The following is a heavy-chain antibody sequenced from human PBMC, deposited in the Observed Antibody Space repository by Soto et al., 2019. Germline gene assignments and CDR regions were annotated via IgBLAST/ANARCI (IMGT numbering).Heavy chain of an antibody. V-gene: IGHV1-69*06. CDR2: IIPIFGTA. CDR1: GGTFSSYA. J-gene: IGHJ6*02. D-gene: IGHD3-10*01. CDR3: ARGSRFGELFPWYYGMDV. Sequence: QVQLVQSGAEVKKPGSSVKVSCKASGGTFSSYAISWVRQAPGQGLEWMGGIIPIFGTANYAQKFQGRVTITAEKSTSTAYMELSSLRSEDTAVYYCARGSRFGELFPWYYGMDVWGQGTTVTVSS.